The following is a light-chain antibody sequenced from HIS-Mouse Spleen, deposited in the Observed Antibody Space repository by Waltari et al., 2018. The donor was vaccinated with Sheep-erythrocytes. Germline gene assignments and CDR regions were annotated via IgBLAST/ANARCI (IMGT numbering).Light chain of an antibody. CDR2: DVS. V-gene: IGLV2-14*03. CDR1: SSDVGGYNY. CDR3: SSYTSSSTLYV. J-gene: IGLJ1*01. Sequence: QSALTQPASVSGSPGQSITISCTGTSSDVGGYNYVSWYQQHPGKAPKLMIYDVSNRPSGFSTRVSGSKSGNTASLTISGLQAEDEADYYCSSYTSSSTLYVFGTGTKVTVL.